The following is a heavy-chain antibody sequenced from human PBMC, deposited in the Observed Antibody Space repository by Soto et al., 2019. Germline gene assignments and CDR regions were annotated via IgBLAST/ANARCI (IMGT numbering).Heavy chain of an antibody. CDR1: GFTFSSYA. V-gene: IGHV3-30-3*01. CDR2: ISYDGSNK. CDR3: AREGYYDSSGYLHY. Sequence: QVQLVESGGGVVQPGRSLRLSCAASGFTFSSYAMHWVRQAPGKGLEWVGVISYDGSNKYYADSVKGRFTISRDNSKNTLYLQMNSLRAEDTAVYYCAREGYYDSSGYLHYWGQGTLVTVSS. J-gene: IGHJ4*02. D-gene: IGHD3-22*01.